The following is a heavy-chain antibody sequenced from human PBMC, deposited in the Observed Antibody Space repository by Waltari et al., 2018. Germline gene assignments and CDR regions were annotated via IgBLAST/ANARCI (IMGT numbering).Heavy chain of an antibody. Sequence: QVQLVQSGAEVKKPGASVKVSCKASGYTFTSYAMHWVRQAPGQRLEWMGWINAGNGNTKYSQKFQGRVTITRDTSASTAYMELSSLRSEDTAVYYCARERRITMVQGTFNNWFDPWGQGTLVTVSS. CDR1: GYTFTSYA. V-gene: IGHV1-3*01. J-gene: IGHJ5*02. CDR3: ARERRITMVQGTFNNWFDP. CDR2: INAGNGNT. D-gene: IGHD3-10*01.